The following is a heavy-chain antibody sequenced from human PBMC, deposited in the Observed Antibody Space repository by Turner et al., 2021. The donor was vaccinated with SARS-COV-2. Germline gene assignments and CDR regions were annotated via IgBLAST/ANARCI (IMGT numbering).Heavy chain of an antibody. CDR3: ATLPSPHHDLWSGYYVFDP. CDR2: LETEDGET. V-gene: IGHV1-24*01. J-gene: IGHJ5*02. CDR1: ADTLTELS. Sequence: QVHLFQSGAEVKKPGASVKVSCKVSADTLTELSMLWVRHAPGKGLEWMGGLETEDGETINAQKYKGRVTMTEAKTTDTAYKEQSRLRSEDKAVYYCATLPSPHHDLWSGYYVFDPWGQGTLVTVSS. D-gene: IGHD3-3*01.